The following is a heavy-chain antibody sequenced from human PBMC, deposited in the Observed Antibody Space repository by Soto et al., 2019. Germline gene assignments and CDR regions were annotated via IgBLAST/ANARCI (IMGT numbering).Heavy chain of an antibody. D-gene: IGHD2-15*01. J-gene: IGHJ5*02. CDR2: INSDGSII. CDR3: ARRGYCGGGSCSALGDP. Sequence: EVQLVESGGGLVQPGVSLRLSCAASGLTLSDYWMHWVRQAPGKGLVWVSRINSDGSIISYADSVKGRFTIYRDNAKNTVYLQMNSLGAEDTAMYYCARRGYCGGGSCSALGDPWGQGTLVTVSS. V-gene: IGHV3-74*01. CDR1: GLTLSDYW.